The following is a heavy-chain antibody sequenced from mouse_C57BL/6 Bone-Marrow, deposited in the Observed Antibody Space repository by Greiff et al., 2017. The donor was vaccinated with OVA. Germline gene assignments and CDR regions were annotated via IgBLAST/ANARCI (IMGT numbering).Heavy chain of an antibody. CDR1: GYTFTSYW. V-gene: IGHV1-69*01. J-gene: IGHJ1*03. CDR3: ARYEDWYFDV. CDR2: IDPSDSYT. Sequence: VQLQQPGAELVMPGASVKLSCKASGYTFTSYWMHWVKQRPGQGLGWIGEIDPSDSYTNYNQKFKGKSTLTVDKSSSTAYMQLSSLTSEDSAVYYCARYEDWYFDVWGTGTTVTVSS. D-gene: IGHD2-3*01.